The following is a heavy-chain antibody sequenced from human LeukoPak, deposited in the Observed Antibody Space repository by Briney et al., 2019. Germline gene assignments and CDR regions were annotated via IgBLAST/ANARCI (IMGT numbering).Heavy chain of an antibody. D-gene: IGHD3-3*01. CDR1: GFTFSSYA. J-gene: IGHJ4*02. Sequence: PGGSLRLSCAASGFTFSSYAMSWVRQAPGKGLEWVSAISGSGGTTYYADSVKGRFTISRDNSKNTLYLQMNSLRAEDTAVYYCAKGSQIWSGYYRGGFFDYWGQGTLVTVSS. CDR2: ISGSGGTT. CDR3: AKGSQIWSGYYRGGFFDY. V-gene: IGHV3-23*01.